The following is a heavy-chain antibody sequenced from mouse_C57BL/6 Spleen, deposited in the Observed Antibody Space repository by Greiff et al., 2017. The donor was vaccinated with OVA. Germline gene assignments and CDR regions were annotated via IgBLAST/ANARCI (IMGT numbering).Heavy chain of an antibody. D-gene: IGHD3-1*01. CDR2: INPNNGGT. CDR3: ARSGGYYFDY. J-gene: IGHJ2*01. Sequence: VQLQQSGPELVKPGASVKISCKASGYTFTDYNMDWVKQSHGKSLEWIGDINPNNGGTNYNQKFKGKATMTVDKSSSTAYMELRSLTSEDTAVYYCARSGGYYFDYWGQGTTLTVSS. V-gene: IGHV1-18*01. CDR1: GYTFTDYN.